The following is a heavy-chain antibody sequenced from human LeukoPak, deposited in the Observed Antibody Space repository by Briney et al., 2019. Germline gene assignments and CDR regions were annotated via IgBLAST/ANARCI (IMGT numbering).Heavy chain of an antibody. CDR1: GGTFSRYT. CDR2: INPILGMS. J-gene: IGHJ5*02. V-gene: IGHV1-69*04. D-gene: IGHD2-15*01. Sequence: SVKVSCKPSGGTFSRYTISWVRQAPGQGREWMGRINPILGMSDYARKFQGRVTITADKSTSTADMELSSLRSEDTVVYYCAREGVAATLNWFDPWGQGTLITVSS. CDR3: AREGVAATLNWFDP.